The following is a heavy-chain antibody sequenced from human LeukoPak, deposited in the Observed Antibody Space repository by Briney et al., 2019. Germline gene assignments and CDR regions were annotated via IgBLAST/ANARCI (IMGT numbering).Heavy chain of an antibody. Sequence: SETLSLTCAVYGGSFSGYYWSWLRQPPGKGLEWIGEINHSGSTNYNPSLKSRVTISVDTSKNQFSLKLSSVTAADTAVYYCARMVRGVIRFDPWGQGTLVTVSS. J-gene: IGHJ5*02. CDR3: ARMVRGVIRFDP. D-gene: IGHD3-10*01. CDR2: INHSGST. CDR1: GGSFSGYY. V-gene: IGHV4-34*01.